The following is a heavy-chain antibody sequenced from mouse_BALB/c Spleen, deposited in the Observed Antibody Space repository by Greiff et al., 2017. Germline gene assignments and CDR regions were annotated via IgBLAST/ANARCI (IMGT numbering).Heavy chain of an antibody. CDR1: GFNIKDYY. D-gene: IGHD2-4*01. CDR2: IDPENGDT. V-gene: IGHV14-4*02. Sequence: EVKLVESGAELVRSGASVKLSCTASGFNIKDYYMHWVKQRPEQGLEWIGWIDPENGDTEYAPKFQGKATMTADTSSNTAYLQLSSLTSEDTAVYYCNADYEGFAYWGQGTLVTVSA. CDR3: NADYEGFAY. J-gene: IGHJ3*01.